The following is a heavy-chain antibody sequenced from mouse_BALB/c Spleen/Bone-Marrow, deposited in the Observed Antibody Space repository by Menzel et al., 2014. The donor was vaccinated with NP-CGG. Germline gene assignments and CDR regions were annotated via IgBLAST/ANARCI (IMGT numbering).Heavy chain of an antibody. CDR1: GYTFXEYT. V-gene: IGHV1-18*01. CDR2: INPNNGGT. CDR3: ARRYYGPYVMDN. D-gene: IGHD1-2*01. J-gene: IGHJ4*01. Sequence: EVQLQQSGPELVKPGASVKISCKTSGYTFXEYTMHWVKQSQGKSLEWIGGINPNNGGTSYNRKFKGKATLTVDKSSSTAYMELRSLTSEDSAVYYCARRYYGPYVMDNWGQGTSVTVSS.